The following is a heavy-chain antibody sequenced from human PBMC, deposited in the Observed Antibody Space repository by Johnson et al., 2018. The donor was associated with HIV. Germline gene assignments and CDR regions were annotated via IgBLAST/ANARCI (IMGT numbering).Heavy chain of an antibody. V-gene: IGHV3-13*01. D-gene: IGHD6-19*01. CDR3: ARDPPPRSSGDAFEI. CDR2: IGTAGDT. CDR1: GFTFSSYD. J-gene: IGHJ3*02. Sequence: MQLVESGGGLVQPGGSLRLSCAASGFTFSSYDMHWVRQATGKGLEWVSAIGTAGDTYYPGSVKGRFTISRENAKNSLYLQMNSLRAGDTAVYYCARDPPPRSSGDAFEIWGQGTMVTVSS.